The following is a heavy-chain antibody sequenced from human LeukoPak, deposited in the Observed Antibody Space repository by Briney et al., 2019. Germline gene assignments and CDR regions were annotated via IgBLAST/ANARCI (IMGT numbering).Heavy chain of an antibody. CDR1: GYSFTSYW. J-gene: IGHJ4*02. D-gene: IGHD6-19*01. Sequence: GESLKISCKGSGYSFTSYWIGWVRQMPGKGLEWMGIIYPGDSDTRYSPSFQGQVTISADKSISTAYLQWNSLKASDTAMYYCAFAGRYSSGWFTFDYWGQGTLVTVSS. V-gene: IGHV5-51*01. CDR2: IYPGDSDT. CDR3: AFAGRYSSGWFTFDY.